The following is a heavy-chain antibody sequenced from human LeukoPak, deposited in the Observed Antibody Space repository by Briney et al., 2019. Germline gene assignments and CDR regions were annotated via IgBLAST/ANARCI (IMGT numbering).Heavy chain of an antibody. V-gene: IGHV1-18*01. J-gene: IGHJ5*02. CDR2: ISGHNGNT. D-gene: IGHD3-16*01. CDR3: VREGGSWFDP. CDR1: GYTFTSYG. Sequence: ASVKVSCKASGYTFTSYGISWVRQAPGQGLEWMGWISGHNGNTNYAQRLQGRITMTTDTSTSTSYMELRSLRSDDTAVYYCVREGGSWFDPWGPGTLVTVSS.